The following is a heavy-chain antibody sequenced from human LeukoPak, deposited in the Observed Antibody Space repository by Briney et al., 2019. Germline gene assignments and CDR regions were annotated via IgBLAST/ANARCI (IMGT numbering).Heavy chain of an antibody. V-gene: IGHV1-2*02. Sequence: ASVTVSYKASGYTFTVYYVHWVRQAPGQGLEWMGWINPDSGGTNYAQKFQDRVTMTRDTYISTAYMELSRLKSDDTAVYYCARLVASDAFDIWGQGTMVTVSS. J-gene: IGHJ3*02. CDR1: GYTFTVYY. CDR3: ARLVASDAFDI. CDR2: INPDSGGT. D-gene: IGHD5-12*01.